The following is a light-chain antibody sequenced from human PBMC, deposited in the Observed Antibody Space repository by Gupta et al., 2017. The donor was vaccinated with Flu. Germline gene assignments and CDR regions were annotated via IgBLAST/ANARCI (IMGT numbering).Light chain of an antibody. J-gene: IGKJ1*01. CDR1: QSIGNS. Sequence: DIQMTQSPSSLSASVGDTVTITCRASQSIGNSLNWYQHKPGTAPSLLIHTTSGLQSGVPSRFAGSGSGTDFTLTINSLQPEDFATYYCQHTYGHFQTFGPGTKVEIK. V-gene: IGKV1-39*01. CDR2: TTS. CDR3: QHTYGHFQT.